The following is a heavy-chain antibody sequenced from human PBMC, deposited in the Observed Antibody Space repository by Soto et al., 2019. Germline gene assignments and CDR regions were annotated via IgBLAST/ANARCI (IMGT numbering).Heavy chain of an antibody. J-gene: IGHJ4*02. V-gene: IGHV3-48*03. CDR1: GFTFSSYE. D-gene: IGHD1-26*01. CDR3: ARGRGELQDCFDY. Sequence: GGSLRLSCAASGFTFSSYEMNWVRQAPGKGLEWVSYISSSGSTIYYADPVKGRFTISRDNAKNSLYLQMNSLRAEDTAVYYCARGRGELQDCFDYWGQGILVTVSS. CDR2: ISSSGSTI.